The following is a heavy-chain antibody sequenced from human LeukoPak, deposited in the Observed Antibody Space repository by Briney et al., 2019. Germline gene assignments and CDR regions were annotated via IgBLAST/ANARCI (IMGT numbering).Heavy chain of an antibody. V-gene: IGHV3-30-3*01. CDR1: GFTFSSYA. CDR3: ARNLAGGSSEYYGMDV. Sequence: QPGRSLRLSCAASGFTFSSYAMHWVRQAPGKGLEWVAVISYDGSNKYYADSVKGRFTISRDNSKNTLYLQMNSLRGEDTAVYCCARNLAGGSSEYYGMDVWGQGTTVTVSS. D-gene: IGHD6-6*01. J-gene: IGHJ6*02. CDR2: ISYDGSNK.